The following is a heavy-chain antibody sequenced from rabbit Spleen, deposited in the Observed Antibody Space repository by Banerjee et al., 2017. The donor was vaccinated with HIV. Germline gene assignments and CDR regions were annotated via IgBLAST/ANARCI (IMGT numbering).Heavy chain of an antibody. CDR1: GFSFSSYS. CDR3: ARGAYTNTNGYYNL. CDR2: IYTSGNT. V-gene: IGHV1S40*01. D-gene: IGHD1-1*01. J-gene: IGHJ4*01. Sequence: QSLEESGGDLVKPGASLTLTCTASGFSFSSYSMGWVRQAPGKGLEWIGYIYTSGNTYYASWVNGRFTISKTSSTTVTLQMTSLTAADTATYFCARGAYTNTNGYYNLWGPGTLVTVS.